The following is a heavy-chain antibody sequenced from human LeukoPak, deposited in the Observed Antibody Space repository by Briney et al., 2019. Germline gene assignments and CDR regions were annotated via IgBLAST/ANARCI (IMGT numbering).Heavy chain of an antibody. V-gene: IGHV3-7*01. J-gene: IGHJ4*02. CDR2: INQGGSVK. Sequence: TGGSLRLSCAASGFSFRDFWMIWVRQAPGKGLEWVANINQGGSVKYYVDSVKGRFTISRDDAESSLYVQMNNLRDEDTAVYYCARFGYSGWNLEYWGQGTLVTVSS. D-gene: IGHD5-12*01. CDR1: GFSFRDFW. CDR3: ARFGYSGWNLEY.